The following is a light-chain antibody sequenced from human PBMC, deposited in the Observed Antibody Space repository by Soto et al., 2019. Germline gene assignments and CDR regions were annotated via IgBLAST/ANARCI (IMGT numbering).Light chain of an antibody. V-gene: IGLV2-8*01. CDR3: QSYDSSLTDVV. CDR1: SSDVGGYNY. CDR2: INS. J-gene: IGLJ2*01. Sequence: QSALTQPPSASGSPGQSVTISCTGTSSDVGGYNYVSWYQHHPGKAPKLVIYINSNRPSGVPDRFSGSKSGTSASLAITGLQAEDEADYYCQSYDSSLTDVVFGGGTQVTVL.